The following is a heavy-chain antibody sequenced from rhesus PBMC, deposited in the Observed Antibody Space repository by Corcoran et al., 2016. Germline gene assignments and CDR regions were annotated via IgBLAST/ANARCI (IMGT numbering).Heavy chain of an antibody. CDR3: ARDRGADYFDY. CDR1: GYSISSNY. CDR2: IYGSSRST. D-gene: IGHD3-34*01. V-gene: IGHV4-147*01. Sequence: QVQLQESGPGLVKPSETLSLTCAVSGYSISSNYWSWIRQPPGKGLEWIGYIYGSSRSTYYNPSLKSRVTISTDTSKNQFSLKLSSVTAADTAVYYCARDRGADYFDYWGQGVLVTVSS. J-gene: IGHJ4*01.